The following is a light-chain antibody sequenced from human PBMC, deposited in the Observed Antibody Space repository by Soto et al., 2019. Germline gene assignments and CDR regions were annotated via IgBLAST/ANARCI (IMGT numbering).Light chain of an antibody. V-gene: IGKV1-5*03. J-gene: IGKJ5*01. CDR2: KAS. Sequence: IRMPQSPSSLSASTGDRVTITCRASQTISSWLAWYQQKPGKAPKLLIYKASTLKSGVPSRFSGSGSGTEFTLTISSLQPDDFATYYCQQYNSYPYTFGQGTRLEIK. CDR3: QQYNSYPYT. CDR1: QTISSW.